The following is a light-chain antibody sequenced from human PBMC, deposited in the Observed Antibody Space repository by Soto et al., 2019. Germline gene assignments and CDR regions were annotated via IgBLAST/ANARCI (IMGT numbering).Light chain of an antibody. J-gene: IGKJ4*01. Sequence: IVMTQSPATLSVSPGEGATLSCRASQSVGSHLAWYQRKPGQAPRLLIYGASSRATGIPARFSGSGSGTEFTLTISSLQSEDFAVYSCQQYNDWLFTFGGGTKVDIK. CDR1: QSVGSH. CDR3: QQYNDWLFT. V-gene: IGKV3-15*01. CDR2: GAS.